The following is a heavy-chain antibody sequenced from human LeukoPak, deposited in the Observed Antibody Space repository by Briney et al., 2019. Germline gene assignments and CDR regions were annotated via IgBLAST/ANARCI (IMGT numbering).Heavy chain of an antibody. CDR3: ARETATTGTDY. CDR1: GYTFTNYG. Sequence: ASVKVSCKASGYTFTNYGINWVRQAPGQGPEWMGWISAYTGNTNYAQKLQDRVTMTTDTSTSTAYMELRSLRSDDTAVYYCARETATTGTDYWGQGVLVTVSS. D-gene: IGHD6-13*01. V-gene: IGHV1-18*01. J-gene: IGHJ4*02. CDR2: ISAYTGNT.